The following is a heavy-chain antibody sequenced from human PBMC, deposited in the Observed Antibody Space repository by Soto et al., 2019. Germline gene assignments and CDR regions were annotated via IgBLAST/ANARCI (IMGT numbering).Heavy chain of an antibody. CDR3: ARPGIAAAATRQVGDCYYGMDV. CDR1: GGSISSSNW. J-gene: IGHJ6*02. CDR2: IYHSGST. Sequence: SETLSLPCAVSGGSISSSNWWSWVRQPPGKGLEWIGEIYHSGSTNYNPSLKSRVTISVDKSKNQFSLKLSSVTAADTAVYYCARPGIAAAATRQVGDCYYGMDVWGQGTTVTVSS. D-gene: IGHD6-13*01. V-gene: IGHV4-4*02.